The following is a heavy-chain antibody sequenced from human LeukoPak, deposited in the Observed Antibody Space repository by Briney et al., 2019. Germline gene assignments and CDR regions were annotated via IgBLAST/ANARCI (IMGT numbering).Heavy chain of an antibody. V-gene: IGHV1-8*01. Sequence: ASVKVSCKASGYTFTSYDINWVRQATGRGLEWMGWMNPNSGNTGYAQKFQGRVTMTRNTSISTAYMELSSLRSEDTAVYYCARGYSGYDVHYYYGMDVWGQGTTVTVSS. CDR2: MNPNSGNT. CDR1: GYTFTSYD. D-gene: IGHD5-12*01. CDR3: ARGYSGYDVHYYYGMDV. J-gene: IGHJ6*02.